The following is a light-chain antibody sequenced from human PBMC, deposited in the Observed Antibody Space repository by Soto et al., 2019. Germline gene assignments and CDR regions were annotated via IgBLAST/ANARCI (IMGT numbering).Light chain of an antibody. V-gene: IGKV1-39*01. CDR3: QQYGNSLYT. Sequence: IQMTQSPSSLSASIGDRVTITCRPSQSISTYLHWYQQKPGEAPKLLISGASSLQSGVPSRFSGSGSGTDFTLTISRLEPEDFAVYYCQQYGNSLYTFGQGTKLEIK. CDR1: QSISTY. CDR2: GAS. J-gene: IGKJ2*01.